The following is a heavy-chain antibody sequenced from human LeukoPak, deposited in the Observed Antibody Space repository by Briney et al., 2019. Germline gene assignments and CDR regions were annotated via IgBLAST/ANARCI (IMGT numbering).Heavy chain of an antibody. CDR2: INYSRST. V-gene: IGHV4-34*01. CDR1: GGSFSGYY. D-gene: IGHD6-13*01. CDR3: ARRPYSSSWYVPYYYFDY. J-gene: IGHJ4*02. Sequence: SETLSLTCAVYGGSFSGYYWSWIRQPPGKGLEWIGEINYSRSTNYNPSLKSRVTISVDTSKNQFSLKLSSVTAADTAVYYCARRPYSSSWYVPYYYFDYWGQGTLVTVSS.